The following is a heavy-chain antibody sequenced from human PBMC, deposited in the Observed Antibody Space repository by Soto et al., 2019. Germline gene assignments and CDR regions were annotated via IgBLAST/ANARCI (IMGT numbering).Heavy chain of an antibody. D-gene: IGHD2-21*02. CDR3: AREDDGGDRDYYGLDV. V-gene: IGHV4-59*12. CDR2: IYYSGST. Sequence: PSETLSLTCTVSGGSISSYYWSWIRQPPGKGLEWIGYIYYSGSTNYNPSIKSRVTISVDTSKNQFSLKLSSVTAADTAVYFCAREDDGGDRDYYGLDVWGQGTTVTAP. J-gene: IGHJ6*02. CDR1: GGSISSYY.